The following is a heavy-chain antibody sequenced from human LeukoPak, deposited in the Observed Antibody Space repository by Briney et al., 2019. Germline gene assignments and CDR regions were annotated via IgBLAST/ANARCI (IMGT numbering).Heavy chain of an antibody. V-gene: IGHV3-23*01. CDR3: AKVGSLYYYDSSGYFTGDYFDY. CDR2: ISGSGGST. Sequence: GGSLRLSCAASRFTFSSYAMSWVRQAPGKGLEWVSAISGSGGSTYYADSVKGRFTISRDNSKNTLYLQMNSLRAEDTAVYYCAKVGSLYYYDSSGYFTGDYFDYWGQGTLVTVSS. D-gene: IGHD3-22*01. J-gene: IGHJ4*02. CDR1: RFTFSSYA.